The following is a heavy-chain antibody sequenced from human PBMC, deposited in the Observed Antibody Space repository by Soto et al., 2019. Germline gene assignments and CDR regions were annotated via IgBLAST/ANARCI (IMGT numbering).Heavy chain of an antibody. J-gene: IGHJ3*02. CDR2: IYYSGST. CDR1: GGSISSSSYY. D-gene: IGHD4-17*01. CDR3: ARHDSRGSGGMVDYVADAFDI. V-gene: IGHV4-39*01. Sequence: QLQLQGSGPGLMKPSETLSLTCTVSGGSISSSSYYWGWIRQPPGKGLEWIGSIYYSGSTYYNPSLKSRVTISVDTSKNQFSLKLSSVTAADTAVYYCARHDSRGSGGMVDYVADAFDIWGQGTMVTVSS.